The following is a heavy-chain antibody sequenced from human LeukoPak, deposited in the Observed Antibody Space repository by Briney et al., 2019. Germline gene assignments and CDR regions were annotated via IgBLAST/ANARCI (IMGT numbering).Heavy chain of an antibody. CDR3: AAGQNRCFDL. Sequence: ASVKVSCTASGYTLTELSINWVRQAPGKGLEWMGDLNLQDGETNYAQKFQGRVTMSEDTSTNTAYMQLRRLRAEDTAVYYCAAGQNRCFDLWGGGDLVSASS. CDR2: LNLQDGET. J-gene: IGHJ2*01. D-gene: IGHD1-14*01. CDR1: GYTLTELS. V-gene: IGHV1-24*01.